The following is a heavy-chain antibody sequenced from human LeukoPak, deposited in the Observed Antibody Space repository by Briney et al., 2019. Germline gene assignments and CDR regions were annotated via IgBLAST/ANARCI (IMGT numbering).Heavy chain of an antibody. CDR2: ISSSSSTI. V-gene: IGHV3-48*01. Sequence: QAGGSLRLSCAASGFTFSSYEMNWVRQAPGKGLEWVSYISSSSSTIYYADSVKGRFTISRDNAKNSLYLQMNSLRAEDTAVYYCARGGVDDAFDIWGQGTMVTVSS. J-gene: IGHJ3*02. CDR1: GFTFSSYE. CDR3: ARGGVDDAFDI. D-gene: IGHD1-26*01.